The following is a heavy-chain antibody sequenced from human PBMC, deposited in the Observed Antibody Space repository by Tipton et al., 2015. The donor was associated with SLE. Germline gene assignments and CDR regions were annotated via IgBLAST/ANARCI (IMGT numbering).Heavy chain of an antibody. D-gene: IGHD2-21*01. CDR2: IYYSGNT. Sequence: TLSLTFTVSGGSISSSSYYWGWIRQPPGKGLEWIGSIYYSGNTYYNPSLKSRVTLSVDTSKNHFSLKLSSVTAADTAVYYCARLRVISYYFDYWGQGPLVTVSS. J-gene: IGHJ4*02. CDR3: ARLRVISYYFDY. CDR1: GGSISSSSYY. V-gene: IGHV4-39*07.